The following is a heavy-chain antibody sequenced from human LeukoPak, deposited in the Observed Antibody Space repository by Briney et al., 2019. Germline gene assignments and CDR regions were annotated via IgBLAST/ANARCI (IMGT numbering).Heavy chain of an antibody. Sequence: SETLSLTCTVSGGSISSYYWSWIRQPPGKGLEWIGYIYYSGSTNYNPSLNSRVTISVDTSKNQFSLKLSSVTAADTAVYYCARDLSAPYYYYYMDVWGKGTTVTVSS. V-gene: IGHV4-59*01. CDR1: GGSISSYY. CDR2: IYYSGST. CDR3: ARDLSAPYYYYYMDV. J-gene: IGHJ6*03.